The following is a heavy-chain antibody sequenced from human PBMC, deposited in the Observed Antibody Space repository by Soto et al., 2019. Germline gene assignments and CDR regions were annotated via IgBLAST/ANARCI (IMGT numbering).Heavy chain of an antibody. J-gene: IGHJ4*02. CDR1: GGSLSGYY. CDR3: AREFYYDSSGIVFDS. D-gene: IGHD3-22*01. Sequence: SETLSLTCTVSGGSLSGYYWSWIRQPPGKGLEWIGDFYSSGSPHHNPSLKNRVSISEDRSKNEFSLKLSSVTAADTAIYYCAREFYYDSSGIVFDSWAQGTLVTVYS. V-gene: IGHV4-59*01. CDR2: FYSSGSP.